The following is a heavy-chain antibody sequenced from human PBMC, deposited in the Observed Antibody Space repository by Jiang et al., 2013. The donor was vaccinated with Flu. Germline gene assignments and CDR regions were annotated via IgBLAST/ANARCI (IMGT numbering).Heavy chain of an antibody. CDR1: GLTFSTYW. J-gene: IGHJ4*02. V-gene: IGHV3-7*03. CDR3: VRAVGGSSSTY. Sequence: QLLESGGGLVQPGGSLRLSCVASGLTFSTYWMSWVRQAPGKGLEWVANIKQDGSEKYYVDSVKGRFTISRDNAKNSLYLQMNSLRAEDTAVYYCVRAVGGSSSTYWGQGALVTVSS. D-gene: IGHD2-15*01. CDR2: IKQDGSEK.